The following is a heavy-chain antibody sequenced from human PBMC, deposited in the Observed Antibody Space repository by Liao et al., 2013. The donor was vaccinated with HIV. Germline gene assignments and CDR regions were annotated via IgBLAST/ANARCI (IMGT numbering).Heavy chain of an antibody. Sequence: QVHLQESGPGLVKPSETLSLTCTVSGGSINSYYWSWLRQSAGKGLEWIGRIHPTGNTNYNPSLKSRVTISVDSSTNRFSLLLTSVTAADTAVYYCARGADHFFDFWGRGTLVTVSS. V-gene: IGHV4-4*07. CDR3: ARGADHFFDF. CDR2: IHPTGNT. CDR1: GGSINSYY. J-gene: IGHJ4*02.